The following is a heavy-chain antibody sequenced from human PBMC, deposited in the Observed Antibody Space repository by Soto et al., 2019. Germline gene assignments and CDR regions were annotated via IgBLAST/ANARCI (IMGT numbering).Heavy chain of an antibody. CDR2: IIPMFGTA. D-gene: IGHD3-9*01. J-gene: IGHJ4*02. CDR1: GGTFNSYA. V-gene: IGHV1-69*13. CDR3: ARGWSYDILTAYSY. Sequence: SVKVSCKASGGTFNSYAISWVRQAPGQGLEWMGGIIPMFGTANYAQKFKGRVTITADESTSTGYMELSSLRSEDTAVYYCARGWSYDILTAYSYWGQGTLGTVSS.